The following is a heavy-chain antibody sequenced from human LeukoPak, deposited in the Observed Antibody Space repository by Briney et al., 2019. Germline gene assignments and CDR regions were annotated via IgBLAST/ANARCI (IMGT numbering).Heavy chain of an antibody. CDR2: MNPNSGNT. CDR3: ARGPYCSSTSCYTPYGMDV. Sequence: ASVKVSCKASGYTFTSYDINWVRQATGQGLEWMGWMNPNSGNTGYAQKFQGRVTMTRNTSISTAYMELSSLRSEDTAVYYCARGPYCSSTSCYTPYGMDVWGQGTTVTVSS. V-gene: IGHV1-8*01. CDR1: GYTFTSYD. D-gene: IGHD2-2*02. J-gene: IGHJ6*02.